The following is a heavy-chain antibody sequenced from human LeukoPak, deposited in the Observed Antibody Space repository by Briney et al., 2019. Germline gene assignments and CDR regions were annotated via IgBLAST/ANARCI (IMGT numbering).Heavy chain of an antibody. J-gene: IGHJ6*02. V-gene: IGHV3-72*01. D-gene: IGHD4-17*01. CDR1: GFTFSDHY. CDR2: TRTKAKDYTT. Sequence: GGSLRLSCATSGFTFSDHYMDWVRQAPGKGLEWVVRTRTKAKDYTTEYAASVKGRFTVSRDESMHSLYLQMNSLKTEDTAVYYCARGPTVTFNYHYGMDVWGQGTTVTVSS. CDR3: ARGPTVTFNYHYGMDV.